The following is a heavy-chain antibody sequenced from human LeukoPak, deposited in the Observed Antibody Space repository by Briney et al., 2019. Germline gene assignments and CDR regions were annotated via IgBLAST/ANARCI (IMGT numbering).Heavy chain of an antibody. CDR2: ISSSGSTI. V-gene: IGHV3-11*04. CDR3: ASDMMGFWSGYHFDY. Sequence: GGSLRLSCAASGFTFSDYYMSWIRQAPGKGLEWVSYISSSGSTIYYADSVKGRFTISRDNAKNSLYLQVNSLRAEDTAVYYCASDMMGFWSGYHFDYWGQGTLVTVSS. CDR1: GFTFSDYY. D-gene: IGHD3-3*01. J-gene: IGHJ4*02.